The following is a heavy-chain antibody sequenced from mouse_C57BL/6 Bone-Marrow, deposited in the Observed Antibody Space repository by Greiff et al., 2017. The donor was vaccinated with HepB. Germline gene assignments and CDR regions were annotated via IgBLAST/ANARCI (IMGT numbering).Heavy chain of an antibody. J-gene: IGHJ1*03. CDR2: INPSSGYT. Sequence: VKLQESGAELARPGASVKMSCKASGYTFTSYTMHWVKQRPGQGLEWIGYINPSSGYTKYNQKFKDKATLTADKSSSTAYMQLSSLTSEDSAVYYCARSIITTVVKWYFDVWGTGTTVTVSS. CDR1: GYTFTSYT. V-gene: IGHV1-4*01. D-gene: IGHD1-1*01. CDR3: ARSIITTVVKWYFDV.